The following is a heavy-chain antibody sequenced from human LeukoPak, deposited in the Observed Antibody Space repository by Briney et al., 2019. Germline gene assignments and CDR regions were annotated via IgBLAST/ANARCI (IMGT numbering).Heavy chain of an antibody. Sequence: GASVKVSCKASGYTFTSYDINWVRQATGQGLEWMGWISAYNGNTNYAQKLQGRVTMTTDTSTSTAYMELRSLRSDDTAVYYCAREMGPLDDFWSGYFPYWGRGTLVTVSS. CDR1: GYTFTSYD. V-gene: IGHV1-18*01. CDR2: ISAYNGNT. J-gene: IGHJ4*02. D-gene: IGHD3-3*01. CDR3: AREMGPLDDFWSGYFPY.